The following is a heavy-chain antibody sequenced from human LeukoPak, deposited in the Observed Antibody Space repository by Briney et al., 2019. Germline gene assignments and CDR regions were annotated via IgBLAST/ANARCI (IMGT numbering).Heavy chain of an antibody. D-gene: IGHD3-22*01. V-gene: IGHV1-69*13. CDR3: ARVSYDSSGYYSH. CDR2: IIPIFGTA. Sequence: APVKVSCKASGGTFSSYAISWGRQAPGQGLELVGGIIPIFGTANYAQKFQGRVTITADESTSTAYMELSSLRSEDTAVYYCARVSYDSSGYYSHWGQGTLVTVSS. CDR1: GGTFSSYA. J-gene: IGHJ4*02.